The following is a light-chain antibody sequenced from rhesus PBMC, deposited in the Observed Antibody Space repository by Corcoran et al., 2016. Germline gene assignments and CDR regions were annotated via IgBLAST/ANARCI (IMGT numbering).Light chain of an antibody. J-gene: IGKJ3*01. V-gene: IGKV1-22*01. CDR1: QSISSW. CDR2: KTS. Sequence: DIQMTQSPSSLSASVGDTVTITCRASQSISSWLDWYQQRPGKAPKILIYKTSNLQTGVPSRFSGSGSGTNFTLTISSLQPEDFATYYCLQYTATPFTFGPGTKLDVK. CDR3: LQYTATPFT.